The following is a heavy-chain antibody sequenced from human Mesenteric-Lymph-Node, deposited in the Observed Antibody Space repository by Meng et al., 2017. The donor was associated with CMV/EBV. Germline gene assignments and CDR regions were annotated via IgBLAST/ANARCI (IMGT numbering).Heavy chain of an antibody. CDR1: GGTISSSSYY. CDR2: IYDSGST. J-gene: IGHJ6*02. D-gene: IGHD6-6*01. Sequence: SGTLSLTCTVSGGTISSSSYYWGCIRQPPGKGLESIGSIYDSGSTYYNPSLKSRVTISVDTSKNLFPLKLSSVTAADTAVYYCARDEYSSSPRNYYGMDVWGQGTTVTVSS. CDR3: ARDEYSSSPRNYYGMDV. V-gene: IGHV4-39*06.